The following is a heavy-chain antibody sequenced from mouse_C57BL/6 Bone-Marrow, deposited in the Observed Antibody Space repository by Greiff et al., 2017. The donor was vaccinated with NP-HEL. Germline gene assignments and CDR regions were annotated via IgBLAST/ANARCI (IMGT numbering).Heavy chain of an antibody. CDR2: ISNLAYSI. CDR1: GFTFSDYG. D-gene: IGHD6-5*01. V-gene: IGHV5-15*01. CDR3: ARHPYAWFAY. Sequence: EVKVVESGGGLVQPGGSLKLSCAASGFTFSDYGMAWVRQAPRKGPEWVAFISNLAYSIYYADTVTGRFTISRENAKNTLYLEMSSLRSEDTAMYYCARHPYAWFAYWGQGTLVTVSA. J-gene: IGHJ3*01.